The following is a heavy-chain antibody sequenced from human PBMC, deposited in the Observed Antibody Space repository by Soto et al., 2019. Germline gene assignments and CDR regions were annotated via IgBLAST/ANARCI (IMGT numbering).Heavy chain of an antibody. CDR2: IIPIFGTA. CDR3: AMYSGSYFRRLQFDY. Sequence: SVKVSCKASGGTFSSYAISWVRQAPGQGLEWMGGIIPIFGTANYAQKFQGRVTITADESTSTAYMELSSLRSEDTAVYYCAMYSGSYFRRLQFDYWGQCTLVAFYS. CDR1: GGTFSSYA. J-gene: IGHJ4*02. D-gene: IGHD1-26*01. V-gene: IGHV1-69*13.